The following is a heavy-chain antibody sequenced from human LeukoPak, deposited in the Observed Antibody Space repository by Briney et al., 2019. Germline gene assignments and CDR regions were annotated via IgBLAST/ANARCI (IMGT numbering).Heavy chain of an antibody. V-gene: IGHV3-73*01. CDR2: IRTEAKSYAT. Sequence: SGGSLRLSCAASGFTFSGSAMHWVRQASGKGLEWVGQIRTEAKSYATAYAASVKGRFSISRDDSKNTAYLQMNSLRAEDTAVYYCAKDPFSGSYYYNYFDYWGQGTLVTVSS. CDR3: AKDPFSGSYYYNYFDY. CDR1: GFTFSGSA. J-gene: IGHJ4*02. D-gene: IGHD3-10*01.